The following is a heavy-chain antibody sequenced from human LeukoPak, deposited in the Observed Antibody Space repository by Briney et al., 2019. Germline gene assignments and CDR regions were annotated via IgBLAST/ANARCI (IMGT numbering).Heavy chain of an antibody. D-gene: IGHD3/OR15-3a*01. CDR3: ARLDWGSGYFDY. CDR2: IKQDGSEK. Sequence: GGSLRLSCAASGFNFSSYWMSWVRQAPGKGLEWVANIKQDGSEKYYVDSVKGRFTISRDNAKNSLYLQMSSLRAEDTAVYYCARLDWGSGYFDYWGQGTLVTVSS. V-gene: IGHV3-7*01. CDR1: GFNFSSYW. J-gene: IGHJ4*02.